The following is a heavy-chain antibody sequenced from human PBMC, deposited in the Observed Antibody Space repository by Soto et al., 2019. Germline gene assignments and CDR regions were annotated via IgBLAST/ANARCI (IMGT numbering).Heavy chain of an antibody. Sequence: GGSLRLFCEVSGFTFSDYQMSCICQAPGKXLDWAAYISSRGSSNYYPEYATGRCTISRDNAKNSPYLQMNGLRAEDTAVYYCARGYYDFWSGYYIIPYGMDDWVQLPTVAVSS. CDR2: ISSRGSSN. CDR1: GFTFSDYQ. J-gene: IGHJ6*01. V-gene: IGHV3-11*01. CDR3: ARGYYDFWSGYYIIPYGMDD. D-gene: IGHD3-3*01.